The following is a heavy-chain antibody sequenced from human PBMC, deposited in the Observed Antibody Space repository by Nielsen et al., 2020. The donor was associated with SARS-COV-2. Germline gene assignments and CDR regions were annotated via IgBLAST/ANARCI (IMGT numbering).Heavy chain of an antibody. CDR1: GGSITSTSHY. CDR3: ARHQRWWDSDSSWYGLDN. J-gene: IGHJ4*02. Sequence: SETLSLTCTVSGGSITSTSHYWGWIRQSPGKGLEWIASIYYTGHTYYNPSLRSRVSISVETSKKQFSLKLISVTAADTAVYYCARHQRWWDSDSSWYGLDNWGQGMSVIVSS. CDR2: IYYTGHT. D-gene: IGHD6-13*01. V-gene: IGHV4-39*01.